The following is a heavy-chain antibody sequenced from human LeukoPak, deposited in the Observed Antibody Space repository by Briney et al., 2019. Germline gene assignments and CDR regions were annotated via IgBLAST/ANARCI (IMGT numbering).Heavy chain of an antibody. CDR2: INEDGSEK. D-gene: IGHD1-14*01. Sequence: HAGGSLRLSCAASGFSFSNYWMKWVRQDPGKGLEWVANINEDGSEKYYVDSVRGRFTISRDNAKNSLYLQMNSLRTEDTAIYYCARGGVRRGYYDYWGQGTLVTVSS. J-gene: IGHJ4*02. CDR1: GFSFSNYW. CDR3: ARGGVRRGYYDY. V-gene: IGHV3-7*01.